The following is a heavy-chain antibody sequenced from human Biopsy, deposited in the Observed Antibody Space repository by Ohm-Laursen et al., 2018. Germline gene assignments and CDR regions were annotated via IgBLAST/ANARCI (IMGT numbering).Heavy chain of an antibody. CDR3: ARDCNGDNCGVDF. CDR2: IIPLIGLT. CDR1: GYTFTGDY. J-gene: IGHJ4*02. V-gene: IGHV1-69*04. D-gene: IGHD2-15*01. Sequence: ASVKVPCKASGYTFTGDYIHWVRQAPGQGLECMGRIIPLIGLTNHAQKFQGRVTITADKFTNTVYMELSSLRSDDTAVYFCARDCNGDNCGVDFWGQGTLVTVS.